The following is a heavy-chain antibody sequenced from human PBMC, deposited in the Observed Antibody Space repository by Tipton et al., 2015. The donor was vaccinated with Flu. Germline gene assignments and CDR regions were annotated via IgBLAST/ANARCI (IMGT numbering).Heavy chain of an antibody. CDR2: IYCSGST. V-gene: IGHV4-39*07. Sequence: GLVKPSETLSLTCTVSGGSISSSSYYWGWIRQPPGKGLEWIGSIYCSGSTYYNPSLKSRVTISVDTSKNQFSLKLSSVTAADTAVYYCARGPGRYSSGWYFVDYWGQGTLVTVSS. CDR1: GGSISSSSYY. J-gene: IGHJ4*02. CDR3: ARGPGRYSSGWYFVDY. D-gene: IGHD6-19*01.